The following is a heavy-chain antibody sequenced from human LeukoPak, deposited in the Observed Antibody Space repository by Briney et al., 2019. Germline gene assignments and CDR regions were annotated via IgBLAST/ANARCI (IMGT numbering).Heavy chain of an antibody. CDR1: GFTFSSYA. V-gene: IGHV3-23*01. Sequence: GGSLRLSCAASGFTFSSYAMSWVRQAPGKGLEWVSAISGSGGSTYYADSVKGRFTISRDNSKNTLYLQMNSLRAEDTAVYYSAKDPGVYSYGPQLDYWGQGTLVTVSS. D-gene: IGHD5-18*01. CDR3: AKDPGVYSYGPQLDY. CDR2: ISGSGGST. J-gene: IGHJ4*02.